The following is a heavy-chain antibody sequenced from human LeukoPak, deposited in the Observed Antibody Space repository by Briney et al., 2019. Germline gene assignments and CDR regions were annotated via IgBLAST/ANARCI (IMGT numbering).Heavy chain of an antibody. V-gene: IGHV1-69*13. J-gene: IGHJ5*02. D-gene: IGHD2-2*01. CDR1: GGTFSSYA. Sequence: ASVKVSCKASGGTFSSYAISWVRQAPGQGLEWMGGIIPIFGTANYAQKFQGRVTITADESTSTAYMELSSLRSEDTAVYYCAKDRHCSSTSCSFDPWGQGTLVTVSS. CDR2: IIPIFGTA. CDR3: AKDRHCSSTSCSFDP.